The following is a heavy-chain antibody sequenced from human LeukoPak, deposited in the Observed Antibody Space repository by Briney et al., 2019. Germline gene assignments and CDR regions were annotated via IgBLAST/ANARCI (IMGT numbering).Heavy chain of an antibody. J-gene: IGHJ4*02. CDR1: GFSISRSS. Sequence: GGSLRLSCAASGFSISRSSMNWVRQAPGKGLEWVSYITASSGTIYYGDSVKGRFTISRDNAKNSLYLRMDSLRAEDTALYYCARDRLGPSFSVSHFDLWGQGTLVTVSS. V-gene: IGHV3-48*04. CDR3: ARDRLGPSFSVSHFDL. D-gene: IGHD3-3*02. CDR2: ITASSGTI.